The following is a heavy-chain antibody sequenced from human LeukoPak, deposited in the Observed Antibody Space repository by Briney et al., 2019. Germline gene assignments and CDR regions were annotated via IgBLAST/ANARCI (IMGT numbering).Heavy chain of an antibody. CDR2: IYTTGFT. Sequence: SETLSLTCTVSGGSFSSPNYYWSWIRQPAGKGLEWIGRIYTTGFTNYHPSLKSRVTVSIDTSKNQFYLKLTSVTAADTAVYYCAREPDVVIAAAGEMEDYFDYWGQGTLVTVSS. CDR3: AREPDVVIAAAGEMEDYFDY. J-gene: IGHJ4*02. D-gene: IGHD6-13*01. CDR1: GGSFSSPNYY. V-gene: IGHV4-61*02.